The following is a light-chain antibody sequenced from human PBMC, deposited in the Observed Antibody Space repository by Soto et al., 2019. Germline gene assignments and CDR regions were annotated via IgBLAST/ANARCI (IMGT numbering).Light chain of an antibody. CDR3: QQYGSSRT. V-gene: IGKV3-20*01. Sequence: EIVLTQSPGTLSLSPGERATLSCRASQSISSSYLARYQQKPGQAPRLLIFGSSSRATGIPDRFSGSGSGTEFTLTISRLEPEDFAVYYCQQYGSSRTFGQGTKVEIK. J-gene: IGKJ1*01. CDR2: GSS. CDR1: QSISSSY.